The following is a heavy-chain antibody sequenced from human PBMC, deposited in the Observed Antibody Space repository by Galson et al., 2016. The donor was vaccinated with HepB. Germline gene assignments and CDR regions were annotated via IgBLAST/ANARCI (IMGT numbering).Heavy chain of an antibody. CDR2: IDGPTLNT. Sequence: LSWVRRAPGKGLEWVSHIDGPTLNTHYADSVRGRFSIYRDNSRDTLYLQMDSLTAEDSAIYYCTTWLSHHFDYWGQGTRVTVSS. D-gene: IGHD6-19*01. CDR3: TTWLSHHFDY. V-gene: IGHV3-23*01. J-gene: IGHJ4*02.